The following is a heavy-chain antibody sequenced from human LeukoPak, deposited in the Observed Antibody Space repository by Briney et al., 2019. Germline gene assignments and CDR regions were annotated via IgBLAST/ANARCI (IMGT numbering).Heavy chain of an antibody. CDR3: AKNRGFPGYSSSWSPAY. V-gene: IGHV3-23*01. CDR1: GFTLSSYA. CDR2: ISGSGGST. D-gene: IGHD6-13*01. J-gene: IGHJ4*02. Sequence: GGSLRLSCAASGFTLSSYAMSWVRQAPGKGLEWVSAISGSGGSTYYADSVKGRFTISRDNSKNTLYLQMNSLRAEDTAVYYCAKNRGFPGYSSSWSPAYWGQGTLVTVSS.